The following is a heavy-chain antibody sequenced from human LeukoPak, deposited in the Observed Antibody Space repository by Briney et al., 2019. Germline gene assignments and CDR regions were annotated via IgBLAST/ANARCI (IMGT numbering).Heavy chain of an antibody. CDR2: IYHSGST. V-gene: IGHV4-38-2*02. CDR1: GYSISSGYY. J-gene: IGHJ5*02. D-gene: IGHD2-2*01. Sequence: SETLSLTCTVSGYSISSGYYWGWIRQPPGKGLEWIESIYHSGSTYYNPSLRSRVTISVDTSKNQFSLKLSSVTAADTAVYYCARGGSRYQLLNWFDPWGQGTLVTVSS. CDR3: ARGGSRYQLLNWFDP.